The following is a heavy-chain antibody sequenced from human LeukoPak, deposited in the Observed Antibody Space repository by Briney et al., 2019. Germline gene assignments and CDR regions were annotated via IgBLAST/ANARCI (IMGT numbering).Heavy chain of an antibody. Sequence: SGGSLRLSCAASGFTFSSYSMNWVRQAPGKGLEWVSYISSSSSTIYYADSVKGRFTISRDDAKNSLYLQMNSLRAEDTAVYYCAGEKGSAAGIPDYWGQGTLVTVSS. J-gene: IGHJ4*02. CDR2: ISSSSSTI. V-gene: IGHV3-48*04. CDR1: GFTFSSYS. CDR3: AGEKGSAAGIPDY. D-gene: IGHD6-13*01.